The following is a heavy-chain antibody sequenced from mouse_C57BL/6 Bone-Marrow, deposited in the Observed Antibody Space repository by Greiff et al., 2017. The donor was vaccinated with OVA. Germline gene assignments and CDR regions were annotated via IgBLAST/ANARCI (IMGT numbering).Heavy chain of an antibody. CDR2: IYPRSGNP. Sequence: QVQLKESGAELARPGASVKLSCKASGYTFTSYGISWVTQRPGQGLAWIGEIYPRSGNPYYNEKFKGKATLTADKSSTTAYMELRSLTSEDSAVYFCARWDYVGYGGRGTGPTVS. CDR1: GYTFTSYG. V-gene: IGHV1-81*01. CDR3: ARWDYVGY. D-gene: IGHD4-1*01. J-gene: IGHJ2*03.